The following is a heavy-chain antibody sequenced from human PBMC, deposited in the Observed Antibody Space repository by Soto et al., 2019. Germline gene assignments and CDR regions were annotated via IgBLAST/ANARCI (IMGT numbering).Heavy chain of an antibody. D-gene: IGHD3-16*01. J-gene: IGHJ6*02. Sequence: TLSLTCTVSGSSISSGAYYWSWIRQHPGKGLEWIGYIYYSGSTYYNPSLKSRVTISVDTSKNQSSLKLSSVTAADTAVYYCARAIPRRGIYSYGMDVWGQGTTVTVS. CDR1: GSSISSGAYY. CDR2: IYYSGST. CDR3: ARAIPRRGIYSYGMDV. V-gene: IGHV4-31*03.